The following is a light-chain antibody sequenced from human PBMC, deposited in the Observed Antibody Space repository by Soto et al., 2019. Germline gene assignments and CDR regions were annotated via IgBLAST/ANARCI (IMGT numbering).Light chain of an antibody. CDR1: SSDVGGYNY. CDR2: EVS. V-gene: IGLV2-14*01. CDR3: QSYDNSLSVYV. J-gene: IGLJ1*01. Sequence: SALTQPASVSGSPGQSITISCTGTSSDVGGYNYVSWYQQHPGKAPKLMIYEVSNRPSGVSNRFSGSKSGTSASLAITGLQAEDEADYYCQSYDNSLSVYVFGTGTKVTVL.